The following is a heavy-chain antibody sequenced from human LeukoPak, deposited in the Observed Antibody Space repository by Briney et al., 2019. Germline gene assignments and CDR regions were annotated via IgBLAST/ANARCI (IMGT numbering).Heavy chain of an antibody. CDR3: ARDVRGVIPTYYYYYMDV. CDR2: IYYDGST. J-gene: IGHJ6*03. V-gene: IGHV4-39*07. CDR1: GGSVGSSSYY. D-gene: IGHD3-10*02. Sequence: RPSETLSLTCSVSGGSVGSSSYYWGWIRQSPGKGLEWIGSIYYDGSTSYNPSLKSRVTIFVDTSKNQFSLKLSSVTAADTAVYYCARDVRGVIPTYYYYYMDVWGKGTTVTVSS.